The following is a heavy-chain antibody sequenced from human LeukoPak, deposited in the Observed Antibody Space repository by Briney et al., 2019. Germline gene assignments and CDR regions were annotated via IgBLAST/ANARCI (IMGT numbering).Heavy chain of an antibody. CDR2: IYTGDSDT. V-gene: IGHV5-51*01. CDR3: ATAMEAAGPNSLNY. Sequence: GESLQISCKGSAYSFTSYWIGCVGQMPGTRLEWMGIIYTGDSDTRYSPSFQGQVTISADKTSSTAYPQWSSLKASATARYYFATAMEAAGPNSLNYWGQGTLVTVSS. J-gene: IGHJ4*02. D-gene: IGHD6-13*01. CDR1: AYSFTSYW.